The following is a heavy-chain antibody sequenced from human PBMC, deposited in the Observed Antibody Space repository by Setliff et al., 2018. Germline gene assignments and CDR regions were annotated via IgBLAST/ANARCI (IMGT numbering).Heavy chain of an antibody. V-gene: IGHV1-46*03. CDR3: ARDRFYNSWSGTSITAPHDAFDI. CDR2: INPSGGGT. Sequence: GASVKVSCKASGYTFIYYYIHWVRQAPGQGLEWMGLINPSGGGTIYARKFQGRVTMARETSTSTVDMEVSSLRSEDTAVYFCARDRFYNSWSGTSITAPHDAFDIWGQGTMVTVSS. D-gene: IGHD3-3*01. CDR1: GYTFIYYY. J-gene: IGHJ3*02.